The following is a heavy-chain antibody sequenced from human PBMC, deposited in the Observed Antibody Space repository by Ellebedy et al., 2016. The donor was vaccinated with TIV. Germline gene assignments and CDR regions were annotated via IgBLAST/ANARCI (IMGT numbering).Heavy chain of an antibody. V-gene: IGHV3-7*01. CDR3: ARDGSYGDYRSPTHAFEI. Sequence: GESLKISCAASGFSFRSYWMSWVRQAPGKGLEWVANTNQDGSQKYYVDSVKGRFTISRDNAKNSLYLQMNSLRIEDTAVYYCARDGSYGDYRSPTHAFEIWGQGTTVTVSS. CDR2: TNQDGSQK. J-gene: IGHJ3*02. D-gene: IGHD4-17*01. CDR1: GFSFRSYW.